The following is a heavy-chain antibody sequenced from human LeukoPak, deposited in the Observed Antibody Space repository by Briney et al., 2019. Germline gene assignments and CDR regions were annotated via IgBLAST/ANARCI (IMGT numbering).Heavy chain of an antibody. D-gene: IGHD6-13*01. CDR1: GYTFTSYD. V-gene: IGHV1-8*01. CDR2: MNPNSGNT. J-gene: IGHJ6*02. CDR3: ARSHSSSWPYNYYYYYGMDV. Sequence: ASVKVSCKASGYTFTSYDINWVRQATGQGLEWMGWMNPNSGNTGYAQKFQGRVTMTRNTSISTAYMELSSLRSEDTAVYYCARSHSSSWPYNYYYYYGMDVWGQGTTVTVSS.